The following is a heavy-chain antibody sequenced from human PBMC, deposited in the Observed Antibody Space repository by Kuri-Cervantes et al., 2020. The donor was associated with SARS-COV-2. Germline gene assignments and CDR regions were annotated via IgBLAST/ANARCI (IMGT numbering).Heavy chain of an antibody. V-gene: IGHV3-23*01. CDR2: ISGSGGRT. J-gene: IGHJ5*02. CDR3: ARDWGRYPRDP. Sequence: GGSLRLSCTVSGFTIYNYAMMWVRQAPGKGLEWVSVISGSGGRTSYAASVDGRFTISRDDSKNTLHLQMDSLTAEDTAVYYCARDWGRYPRDPWGQGTLVTVSS. CDR1: GFTIYNYA. D-gene: IGHD3-16*01.